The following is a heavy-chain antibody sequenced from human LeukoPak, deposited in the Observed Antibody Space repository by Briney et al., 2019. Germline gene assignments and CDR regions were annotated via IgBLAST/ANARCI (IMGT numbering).Heavy chain of an antibody. CDR3: ARGTTFGVVIARYNWFDP. J-gene: IGHJ5*02. CDR1: GGSFSGYY. V-gene: IGHV4-34*01. CDR2: INHSGST. Sequence: SETLSLTCAVYGGSFSGYYWSWIRQPPGKGLEWIGEINHSGSTNYNPSLKSRVTISVDTSKNQFSLKLSSVTAADTAVYYCARGTTFGVVIARYNWFDPWGQGTLVTVSS. D-gene: IGHD3-3*01.